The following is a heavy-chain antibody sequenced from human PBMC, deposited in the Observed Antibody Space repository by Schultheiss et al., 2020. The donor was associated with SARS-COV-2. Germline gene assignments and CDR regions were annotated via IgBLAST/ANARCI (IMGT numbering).Heavy chain of an antibody. D-gene: IGHD6-19*01. Sequence: SETLSLTCAVYGGSFSGYYWSWIRQPPGKGLEWIGYIYYSGSTNYNPSLKSRVTISVDTSKNQFSLKLSSVTAADTAVYYCARSNRGWYRTGWFDPWGQGTLVTVSS. CDR2: IYYSGST. CDR3: ARSNRGWYRTGWFDP. V-gene: IGHV4-59*01. J-gene: IGHJ5*02. CDR1: GGSFSGYY.